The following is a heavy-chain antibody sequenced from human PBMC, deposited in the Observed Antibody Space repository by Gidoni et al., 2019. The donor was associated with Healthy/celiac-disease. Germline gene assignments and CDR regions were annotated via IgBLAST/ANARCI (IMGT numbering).Heavy chain of an antibody. V-gene: IGHV3-23*01. CDR2: ISGSGGST. J-gene: IGHJ4*02. Sequence: EVQLLESGGGLVQPGGSLRLSCAASGFTFSSYAMSWVRQAPGKGLEWVSAISGSGGSTYYADSVKGRFTISRDKSKNTLYLQMNSLRAEDTAVYYCAKDPITIFGVVMGYFDYWGQGTLVTVSS. D-gene: IGHD3-3*01. CDR3: AKDPITIFGVVMGYFDY. CDR1: GFTFSSYA.